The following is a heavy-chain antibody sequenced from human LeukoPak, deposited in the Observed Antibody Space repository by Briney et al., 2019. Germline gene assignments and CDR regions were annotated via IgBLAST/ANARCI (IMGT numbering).Heavy chain of an antibody. J-gene: IGHJ6*03. Sequence: ASVKVSCKASGGTFSSYAISWVRQAPGQGLEWMGGIIPISGTANYAQKFQGRVTITADESTSTAYMELRSLRSEDTAVYYCARSALEMATITNYYYMDVWGKGTTVTISS. CDR1: GGTFSSYA. CDR2: IIPISGTA. D-gene: IGHD5-24*01. CDR3: ARSALEMATITNYYYMDV. V-gene: IGHV1-69*13.